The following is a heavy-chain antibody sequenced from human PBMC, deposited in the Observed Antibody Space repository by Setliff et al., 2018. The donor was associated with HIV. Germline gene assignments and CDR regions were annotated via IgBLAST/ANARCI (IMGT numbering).Heavy chain of an antibody. D-gene: IGHD3-9*01. CDR2: IIPIYGTV. CDR1: GGTFSRLA. J-gene: IGHJ5*02. V-gene: IGHV1-69*13. CDR3: ATSPRGTYYDILTGLPRGYFDP. Sequence: GASVKVSCKASGGTFSRLAISWVRQAPGQGLEWVGGIIPIYGTVNYAQKFQGRVTITADESTTTAYMELSSLRSEDTAVYYCATSPRGTYYDILTGLPRGYFDPWGQGTQVTVSS.